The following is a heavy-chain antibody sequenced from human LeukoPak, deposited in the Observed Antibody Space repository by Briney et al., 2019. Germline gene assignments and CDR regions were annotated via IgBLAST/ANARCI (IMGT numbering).Heavy chain of an antibody. V-gene: IGHV3-13*01. Sequence: GGSLRLSCAASGFTFSTYDMHWVRQATGKGLEWVSGIGTAGDIYYPGSVKGRFTISRENAKNSLYLQVNSLRAGDTAVYYCARAGYSSTWYSRYFDLWGRGTLVTVSS. D-gene: IGHD6-13*01. J-gene: IGHJ2*01. CDR1: GFTFSTYD. CDR3: ARAGYSSTWYSRYFDL. CDR2: IGTAGDI.